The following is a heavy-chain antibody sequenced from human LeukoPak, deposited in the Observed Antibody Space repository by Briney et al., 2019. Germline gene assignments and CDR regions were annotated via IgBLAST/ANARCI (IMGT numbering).Heavy chain of an antibody. Sequence: GGSLRLSCSASGFIFSTYAMYWVRQAPGKELEYVSAISNNGRNTYYADSVKGRFTISRDNSKNTLYLQMNSLSAEDTAVYYCARDRVNWNDVGGLFDYWGQGTLVTVSS. V-gene: IGHV3-64*04. J-gene: IGHJ4*02. CDR2: ISNNGRNT. CDR3: ARDRVNWNDVGGLFDY. D-gene: IGHD1-1*01. CDR1: GFIFSTYA.